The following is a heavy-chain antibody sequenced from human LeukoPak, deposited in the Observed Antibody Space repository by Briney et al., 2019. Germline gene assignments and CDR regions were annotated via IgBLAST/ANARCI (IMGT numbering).Heavy chain of an antibody. J-gene: IGHJ2*01. Sequence: SETLSLTCTVSGGSISSGGYYWSWIRQPPGRGLEWIGYIDYSGTTYYNPSLKSRVTISGDRSKNHLSLKLNSVTAADTAVYYCASNQWPNWYFDLWGRGALVTVSS. CDR2: IDYSGTT. D-gene: IGHD6-19*01. CDR3: ASNQWPNWYFDL. CDR1: GGSISSGGYY. V-gene: IGHV4-30-2*01.